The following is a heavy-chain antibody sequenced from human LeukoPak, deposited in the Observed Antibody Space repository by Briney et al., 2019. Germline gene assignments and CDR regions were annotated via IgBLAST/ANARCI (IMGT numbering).Heavy chain of an antibody. J-gene: IGHJ3*02. CDR3: ARVLYRGYSYGVNAFDI. CDR2: INPNSGGT. CDR1: GYTFTGYY. D-gene: IGHD5-18*01. V-gene: IGHV1-2*02. Sequence: ASVKVSCKASGYTFTGYYMHWVPQAPGQGLEWMGWINPNSGGTNYAQKFQGRVTMTRDTSISTAYMELSRLRSDDTAVYYCARVLYRGYSYGVNAFDIWGQGTMVTVSS.